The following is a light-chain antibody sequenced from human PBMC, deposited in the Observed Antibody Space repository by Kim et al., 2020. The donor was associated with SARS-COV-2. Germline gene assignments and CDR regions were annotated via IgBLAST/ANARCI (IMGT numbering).Light chain of an antibody. Sequence: SVSPGERTTLPCRAIQSVSKSLGWYQQKTGQAPRLLIYDASNRATGIPARFSGSGSGTDFTLTISSLEPEDFAVYYCQQRSKWPLTFGGGTKVEI. CDR3: QQRSKWPLT. CDR2: DAS. J-gene: IGKJ4*01. CDR1: QSVSKS. V-gene: IGKV3-11*01.